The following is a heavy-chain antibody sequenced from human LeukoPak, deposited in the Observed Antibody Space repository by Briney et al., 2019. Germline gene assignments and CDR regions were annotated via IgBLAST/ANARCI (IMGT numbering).Heavy chain of an antibody. CDR2: INHSGST. CDR1: GGSFSGYY. CDR3: ARRTGTTLRDAFDI. D-gene: IGHD1-7*01. Sequence: SETLSLTCAVYGGSFSGYYWSWIRQPPGKGLEWIGEINHSGSTYYNPSLKSRVTISVDTSKNQFSLKLSSVTAADTAVYYCARRTGTTLRDAFDIWGQGTMVTVSS. J-gene: IGHJ3*02. V-gene: IGHV4-34*01.